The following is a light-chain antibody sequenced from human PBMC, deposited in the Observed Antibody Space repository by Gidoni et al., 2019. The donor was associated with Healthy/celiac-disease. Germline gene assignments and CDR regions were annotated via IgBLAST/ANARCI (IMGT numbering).Light chain of an antibody. Sequence: DTQMTHSPSTLSASVGDRVTITSRASQSISSWLAWYQQKPGKAPKLLIYDASSLESGVPSRFSGSGSGTEFTLTISSLQPDDFATYYCQQYNSYPLTFGGGTKVEIK. V-gene: IGKV1-5*01. CDR2: DAS. CDR1: QSISSW. CDR3: QQYNSYPLT. J-gene: IGKJ4*01.